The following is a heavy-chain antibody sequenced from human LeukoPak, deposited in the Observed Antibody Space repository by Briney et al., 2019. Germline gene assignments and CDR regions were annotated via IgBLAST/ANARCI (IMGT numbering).Heavy chain of an antibody. CDR1: GYAFCYEY. Sequence: GASVKVSCKASGYAFCYEYIHWVRQAPGQGVEWMGWINPNSGGTKYAQRFQGRVTMTRDTSITTAYMELSRLRSDDTAVYYCARRVQKLVATSWFDHWGQGTLVTVSS. J-gene: IGHJ5*02. V-gene: IGHV1-2*02. CDR3: ARRVQKLVATSWFDH. CDR2: INPNSGGT. D-gene: IGHD6-13*01.